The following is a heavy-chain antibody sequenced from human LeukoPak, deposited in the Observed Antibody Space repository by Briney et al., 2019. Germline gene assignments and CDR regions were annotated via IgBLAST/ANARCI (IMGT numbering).Heavy chain of an antibody. CDR3: ARDVGTGSQISPYYNWFDP. V-gene: IGHV1-18*01. Sequence: ASVKVSCKASGYTFTSYDINWVRQAPGQGLEWMGWISAYNGNTNYAQKLQGRVTMTTDTSTSTAYMELRSLRSDGTAVYYCARDVGTGSQISPYYNWFDPWGQGTLVTVSS. CDR2: ISAYNGNT. CDR1: GYTFTSYD. D-gene: IGHD1-1*01. J-gene: IGHJ5*02.